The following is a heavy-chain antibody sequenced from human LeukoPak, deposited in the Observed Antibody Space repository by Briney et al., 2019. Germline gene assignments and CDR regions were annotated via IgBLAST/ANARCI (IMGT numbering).Heavy chain of an antibody. CDR2: IYPGDSDT. V-gene: IGHV5-51*01. CDR1: GYSFTSYW. Sequence: GESLKISCKGSGYSFTSYWIGWVRQMPGKGLEWMGIIYPGDSDTRYSPSLQGQVTISADKSISTAYLQWSSLKASDTAMYYCARTETKTGDYFDYWGQGTLVTVSS. D-gene: IGHD7-27*01. CDR3: ARTETKTGDYFDY. J-gene: IGHJ4*02.